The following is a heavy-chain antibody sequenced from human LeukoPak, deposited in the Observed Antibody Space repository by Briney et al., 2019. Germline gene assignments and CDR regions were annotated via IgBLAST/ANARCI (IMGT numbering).Heavy chain of an antibody. Sequence: PGGSLRLSCEASGFNFGTFAMHWVRQAPGKGLEWVAVIWYDGSNKYYADSVKGRFTISRDNSKNTLYLQMNSLRAEDTAVYYCAKAVADAFDIWGQGTMVTVSS. CDR2: IWYDGSNK. V-gene: IGHV3-33*06. CDR1: GFNFGTFA. D-gene: IGHD6-19*01. J-gene: IGHJ3*02. CDR3: AKAVADAFDI.